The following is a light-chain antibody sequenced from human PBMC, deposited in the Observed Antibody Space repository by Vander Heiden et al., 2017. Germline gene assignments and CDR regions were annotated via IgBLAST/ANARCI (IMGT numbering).Light chain of an antibody. V-gene: IGKV3-11*01. CDR3: QQRSNWPPLT. Sequence: IVLTQSPPTLSLSPGETATLPCRPSHSISNYFFWYQQKHGPDPGLLIYAAFNSATGIPATFSGSGSGTDFTITIISLVPEDFDVYYCQQRSNWPPLTFGGGTKVEIK. CDR1: HSISNY. CDR2: AAF. J-gene: IGKJ4*01.